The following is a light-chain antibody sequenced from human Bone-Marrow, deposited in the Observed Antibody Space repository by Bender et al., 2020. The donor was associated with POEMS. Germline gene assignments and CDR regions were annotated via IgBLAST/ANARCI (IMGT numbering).Light chain of an antibody. CDR1: NIGRKA. Sequence: SYVLTQPHSVSVAPGQTAAITCGGDNIGRKAVHWYQQKPGQAPVLVVYDDRDRPTGIPERFSGSNSGNTATLSISRVEAGDEADYFCQVWDRSSGQYVFGTGTTVTVL. CDR3: QVWDRSSGQYV. J-gene: IGLJ1*01. CDR2: DDR. V-gene: IGLV3-21*02.